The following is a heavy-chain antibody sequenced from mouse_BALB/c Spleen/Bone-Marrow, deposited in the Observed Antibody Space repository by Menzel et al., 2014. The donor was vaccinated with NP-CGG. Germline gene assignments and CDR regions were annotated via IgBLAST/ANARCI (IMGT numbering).Heavy chain of an antibody. D-gene: IGHD2-4*01. CDR1: GFNIKDTY. Sequence: VQLKESGAELVKPGASVKLSCTASGFNIKDTYMHWVKQRPEQGLEWIGRIDPANGNTKYDPKLQGKATITADTSSNTAYLQLSSLTSEDTAVYYCARGDYGGFAYWGQGTLVTVSA. V-gene: IGHV14-3*02. CDR3: ARGDYGGFAY. J-gene: IGHJ3*01. CDR2: IDPANGNT.